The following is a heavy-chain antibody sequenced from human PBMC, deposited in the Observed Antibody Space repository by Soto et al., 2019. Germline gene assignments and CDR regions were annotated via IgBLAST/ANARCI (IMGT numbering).Heavy chain of an antibody. CDR2: IYHSGST. V-gene: IGHV4-4*02. J-gene: IGHJ6*02. D-gene: IGHD1-7*01. Sequence: SETLSLTCAVFGASINNSNWWSWVRQSPGKGLEWIGYIYHSGSTYYNPSLKSRVTISVDRSKNQFSLKLSSVTAADTAVYYCARTGTVYYYGMDVWGQGTTVTVSS. CDR1: GASINNSNW. CDR3: ARTGTVYYYGMDV.